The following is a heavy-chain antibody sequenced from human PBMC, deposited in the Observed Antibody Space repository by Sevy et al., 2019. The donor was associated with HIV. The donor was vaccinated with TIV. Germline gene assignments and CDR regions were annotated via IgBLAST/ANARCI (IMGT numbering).Heavy chain of an antibody. CDR1: GFTFSSYS. CDR3: ARGGIAVATNWFDP. V-gene: IGHV3-21*01. J-gene: IGHJ5*02. Sequence: GGSLRLSCAASGFTFSSYSMNWVRQAPGKGLEWVSSISSSSSYIYYADSVKGRFTISRDNAKNSLYLQMNSPRAEDTAVYYCARGGIAVATNWFDPWGQGTLVTVSS. CDR2: ISSSSSYI. D-gene: IGHD6-19*01.